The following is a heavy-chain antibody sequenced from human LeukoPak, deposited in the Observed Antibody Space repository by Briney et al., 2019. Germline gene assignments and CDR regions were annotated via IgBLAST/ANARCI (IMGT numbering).Heavy chain of an antibody. J-gene: IGHJ6*03. V-gene: IGHV4-39*01. D-gene: IGHD4-23*01. CDR1: GGSISSRSDY. CDR2: LDSSGST. Sequence: SETLSLTCTVSGGSISSRSDYWGWIRQTPGKGLEWIGNLDSSGSTYYNPSLKSRVTISVGTSKNQFSLNLRSVTAADTAIYSCSRSHDYGGLYFFYYMDVWGKGTTVTVSS. CDR3: SRSHDYGGLYFFYYMDV.